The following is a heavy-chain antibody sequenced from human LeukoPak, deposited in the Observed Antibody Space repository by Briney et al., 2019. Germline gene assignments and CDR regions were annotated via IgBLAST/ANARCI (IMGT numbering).Heavy chain of an antibody. D-gene: IGHD2-2*01. CDR2: ISGNNDNP. V-gene: IGHV1-18*01. CDR3: ARDGTSTDDY. CDR1: GYTFSNFG. Sequence: ASVKVSCKTSGYTFSNFGINWVRQAPGQGLEWMGWISGNNDNPNYGQKFQGRFTVTTDSSTSTAYMELRNLRFDDTAVYYCARDGTSTDDYWGQGTLVTVSS. J-gene: IGHJ4*02.